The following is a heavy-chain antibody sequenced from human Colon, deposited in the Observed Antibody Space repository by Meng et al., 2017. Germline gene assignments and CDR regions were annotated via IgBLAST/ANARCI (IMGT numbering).Heavy chain of an antibody. J-gene: IGHJ4*02. CDR1: GFTFSSYG. Sequence: GESLKISCVGSGFTFSSYGMIWVRQAPGKGLEWVSSIAKYSTDMYYADSVKGRFTTSRDDAKSSLYLQMNSLRVEDTAVYFCAIEWAGSGKTWTDYWGQGTLVTVSS. V-gene: IGHV3-21*06. CDR3: AIEWAGSGKTWTDY. CDR2: IAKYSTDM. D-gene: IGHD3-10*01.